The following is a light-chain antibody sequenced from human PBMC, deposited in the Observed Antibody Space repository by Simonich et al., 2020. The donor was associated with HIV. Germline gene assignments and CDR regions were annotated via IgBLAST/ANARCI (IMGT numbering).Light chain of an antibody. J-gene: IGKJ1*01. CDR3: QQCNNWPPT. CDR2: GAS. V-gene: IGKV3-15*01. Sequence: EIVMTQSPDTLSVSPGERATLSCRASPSVGINLAWYQQKPGQAPRLLIYGASARATDIPARFSGSGSGTEFTLTISTMQSEDFAVYYCQQCNNWPPTFGQGTKVEIK. CDR1: PSVGIN.